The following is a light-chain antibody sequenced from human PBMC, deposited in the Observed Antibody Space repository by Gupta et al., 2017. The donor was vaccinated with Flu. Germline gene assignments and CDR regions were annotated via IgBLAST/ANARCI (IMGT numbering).Light chain of an antibody. Sequence: SNATIENNYASWYQQVPGTPPPFLIYDDYKRPPGIPGRFSGSKSGTSATLAIYDIQPGDEALYFCGTWDTDLSSVVFGGGTKLTVL. CDR3: GTWDTDLSSVV. V-gene: IGLV1-51*01. J-gene: IGLJ3*02. CDR2: DDY. CDR1: NATIENNY.